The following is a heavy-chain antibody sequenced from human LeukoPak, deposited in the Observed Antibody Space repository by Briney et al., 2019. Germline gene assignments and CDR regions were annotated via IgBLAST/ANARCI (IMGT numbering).Heavy chain of an antibody. Sequence: PGGSLRLSCAASGFTFDDYAMHWVRQAPGKGLEWVSGISWNSGSIGYADSVKGRFTISRDNAKNSLYLQMNSLRAEDMALYYCAKTPIAAAVSRPYYFDYWGQGTLVTVSS. D-gene: IGHD6-13*01. CDR1: GFTFDDYA. CDR3: AKTPIAAAVSRPYYFDY. CDR2: ISWNSGSI. J-gene: IGHJ4*02. V-gene: IGHV3-9*03.